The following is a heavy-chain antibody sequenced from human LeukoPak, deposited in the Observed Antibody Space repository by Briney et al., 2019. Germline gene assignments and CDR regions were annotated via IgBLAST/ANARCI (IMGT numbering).Heavy chain of an antibody. CDR1: GFTFSSYS. D-gene: IGHD4-17*01. Sequence: PGGSLRLSCAASGFTFSSYSMNWVRQAPGKGLEWVSSISSSSSYIYYADSVKGRFTISRDNAKNSLYLQMNSLRAEDTAVYYCARDPPSGPTVTTLDYWGQGALVTVSS. CDR3: ARDPPSGPTVTTLDY. J-gene: IGHJ4*02. CDR2: ISSSSSYI. V-gene: IGHV3-21*04.